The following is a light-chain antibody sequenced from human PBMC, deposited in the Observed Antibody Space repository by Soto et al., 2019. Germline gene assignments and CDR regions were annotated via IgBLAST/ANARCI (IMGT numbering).Light chain of an antibody. CDR2: GVS. J-gene: IGKJ1*01. CDR1: QSVSSTS. V-gene: IGKV3-20*01. Sequence: EIVLTQSPGTLSLSPGERATLSCRTSQSVSSTSLAWYQQKPGQAPTFLMYGVSSRATGIPDRFSGSGSGTDFTLTINRLEPEDFAVYFCQQYDSSVWSFGQGTKVEIK. CDR3: QQYDSSVWS.